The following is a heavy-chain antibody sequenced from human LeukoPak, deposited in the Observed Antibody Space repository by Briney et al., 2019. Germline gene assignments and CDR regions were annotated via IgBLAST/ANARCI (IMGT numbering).Heavy chain of an antibody. D-gene: IGHD2-2*02. J-gene: IGHJ4*02. CDR1: GGSISSSSYY. Sequence: PSETLSLTCTVSGGSISSSSYYWGWIRQPPGKGLEWIGSIYYSGSTYYNPSLKSRVTISVDTSKNQFSLKLSSVTAADTAVYYCANTVFQKWAFFDYWGQGTLVTVSS. CDR2: IYYSGST. CDR3: ANTVFQKWAFFDY. V-gene: IGHV4-39*01.